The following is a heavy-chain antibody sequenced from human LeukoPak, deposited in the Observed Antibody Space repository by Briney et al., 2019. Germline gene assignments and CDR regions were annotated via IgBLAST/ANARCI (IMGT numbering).Heavy chain of an antibody. CDR3: ARHLIAGRPRDFDY. CDR1: GYTFTSYY. CDR2: INTNTGNP. V-gene: IGHV7-4-1*02. J-gene: IGHJ4*02. D-gene: IGHD6-6*01. Sequence: GASVKVSCKASGYTFTSYYMHWVRLAPGEGLEWMGWINTNTGNPTYAQGFTGRFVFSLDTSVSTAYLHISSLKAEDTAVYYCARHLIAGRPRDFDYWGQGTLVTVSS.